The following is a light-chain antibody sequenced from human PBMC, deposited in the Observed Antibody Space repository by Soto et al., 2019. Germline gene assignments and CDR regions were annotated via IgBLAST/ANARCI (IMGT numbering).Light chain of an antibody. V-gene: IGLV2-14*01. J-gene: IGLJ1*01. CDR1: SSDVGGYNY. Sequence: QSLLTQPASVSGSPGQSITISCTGTSSDVGGYNYVSWYQQHPGKAPKLMIYDVSNRPSGVSNRFSGSKSGNTASLTISGLQAEDEADYYCSSYTSSSTKVFGTGTRSPS. CDR3: SSYTSSSTKV. CDR2: DVS.